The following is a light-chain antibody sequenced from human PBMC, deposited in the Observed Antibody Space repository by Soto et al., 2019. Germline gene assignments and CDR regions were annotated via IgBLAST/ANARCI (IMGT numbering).Light chain of an antibody. CDR3: QQSYSTPIT. CDR1: QSISSY. CDR2: AAS. Sequence: DIQMTQSPSSLSASVGDRVTITCRASQSISSYLNWYQQKPGKAPKLLIYAASSLQSGVPSRFSGSGSGTDFTLTIQSLQPEDFATYYCQQSYSTPITFGQGTRLEIK. J-gene: IGKJ5*01. V-gene: IGKV1-39*01.